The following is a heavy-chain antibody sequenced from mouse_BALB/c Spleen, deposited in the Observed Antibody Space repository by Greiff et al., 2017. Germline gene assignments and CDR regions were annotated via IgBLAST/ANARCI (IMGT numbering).Heavy chain of an antibody. CDR1: GYAFTNYL. V-gene: IGHV1-54*01. CDR2: INPGSGGT. J-gene: IGHJ2*01. CDR3: ARSDYYGSSLYYFDY. D-gene: IGHD1-1*01. Sequence: VQLQQSGAELVRPGTSVKVSCKASGYAFTNYLIEWVKQRPGQGLEWIGVINPGSGGTNYNEKFKGKATLTADKSSSTAYMQLSSLTSDDSAVYFCARSDYYGSSLYYFDYWGQGTTLTVSS.